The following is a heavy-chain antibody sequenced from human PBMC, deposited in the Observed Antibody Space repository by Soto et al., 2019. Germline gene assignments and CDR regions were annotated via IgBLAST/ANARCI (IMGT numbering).Heavy chain of an antibody. V-gene: IGHV4-39*01. CDR2: IYYSGST. CDR3: AISNWFDP. J-gene: IGHJ5*02. Sequence: QLQLQESGPGLVKPSETLSLTCTVSGGSISSRGYYWGWIRHPPGKGLEWIGTIYYSGSTYYNPSLKSRVSISVDTSKNQFSLKLSSVTAADTAVYYCAISNWFDPWGQGTLVTVPS. CDR1: GGSISSRGYY.